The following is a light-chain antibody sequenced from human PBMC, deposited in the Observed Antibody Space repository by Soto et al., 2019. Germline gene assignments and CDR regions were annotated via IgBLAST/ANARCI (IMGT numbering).Light chain of an antibody. Sequence: SYELTQPPSVSVAPGQTATITCGENNIGDKSDHWYQQKPGQAPILVIRYDSDRPSGIPERFSGSISGNTATLTISRVEAGDEADFYWQVWDNSRVPRVVFGGGTKLTVL. J-gene: IGLJ3*02. V-gene: IGLV3-21*04. CDR2: YDS. CDR3: QVWDNSRVPRVV. CDR1: NIGDKS.